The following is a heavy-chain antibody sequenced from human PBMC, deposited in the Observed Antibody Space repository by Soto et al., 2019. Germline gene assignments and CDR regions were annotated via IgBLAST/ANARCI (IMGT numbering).Heavy chain of an antibody. D-gene: IGHD3-16*01. CDR1: GFTFSSYW. CDR2: INSDGSSI. J-gene: IGHJ4*02. CDR3: AKGGALFLDY. V-gene: IGHV3-74*01. Sequence: EVQVVESGGGLVQPGGSLRLSCAASGFTFSSYWMHWVRQAPGKGLVWVSRINSDGSSISYADSVKGRFTISRDNAKNKLYLQMNSLRAEDTALYYCAKGGALFLDYWGLGTLVTVSS.